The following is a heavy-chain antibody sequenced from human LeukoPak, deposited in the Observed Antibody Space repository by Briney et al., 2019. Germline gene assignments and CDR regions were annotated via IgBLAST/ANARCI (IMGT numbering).Heavy chain of an antibody. Sequence: PGGSLRLSCVASGFTFSNYWMSSVRQAPGKGLEWVANIKTDGSANNHVDSVKGRFTISRDNAKNSLYLQMNSLRAEDTAVYYCARGSRQECFDPWGQGTLVTVSS. CDR2: IKTDGSAN. D-gene: IGHD3-3*01. J-gene: IGHJ5*02. CDR3: ARGSRQECFDP. V-gene: IGHV3-7*04. CDR1: GFTFSNYW.